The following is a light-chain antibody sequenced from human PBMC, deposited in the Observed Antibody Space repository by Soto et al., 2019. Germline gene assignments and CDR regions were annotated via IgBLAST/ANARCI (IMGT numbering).Light chain of an antibody. CDR3: QQYGSSPPYT. CDR1: QSVSSN. CDR2: GAS. J-gene: IGKJ2*01. V-gene: IGKV3-15*01. Sequence: EIVMTQSPATLSVSPGERATLSCRASQSVSSNLAWYQQKPGQAPRLLIYGASTRATAIPARSSGSGSGTEFTLTISRLEPEDFAVYYCQQYGSSPPYTFGQGTKLEIK.